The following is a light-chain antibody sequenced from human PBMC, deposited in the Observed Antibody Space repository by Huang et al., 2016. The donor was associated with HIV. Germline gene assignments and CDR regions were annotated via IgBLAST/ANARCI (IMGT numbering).Light chain of an antibody. CDR3: QQYNNYPWT. J-gene: IGKJ1*01. CDR1: QSISRY. Sequence: DIQMTQSPSTLSASVGDRVTITCRASQSISRYLAWYQQKPGRAPKLLISDASSLGSGGPSRFSGSGSGTEFTLTISSLQPDNFATYYCQQYNNYPWTFGQGTKVEIK. V-gene: IGKV1-5*01. CDR2: DAS.